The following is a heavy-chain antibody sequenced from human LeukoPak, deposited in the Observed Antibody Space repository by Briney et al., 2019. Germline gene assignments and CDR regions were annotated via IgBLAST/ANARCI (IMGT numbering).Heavy chain of an antibody. CDR3: ARQTGSGLFILP. J-gene: IGHJ4*02. D-gene: IGHD3/OR15-3a*01. V-gene: IGHV4-39*01. CDR2: IYYSGNT. CDR1: GGSISSTSYY. Sequence: SETLSLTCTISGGSISSTSYYWGWIRQPPGKGLEWIGSIYYSGNTYYNASLKSQVSISIDTSKNQFSLRLTSVTAADTAVYYCARQTGSGLFILPGGQGTLVTVSS.